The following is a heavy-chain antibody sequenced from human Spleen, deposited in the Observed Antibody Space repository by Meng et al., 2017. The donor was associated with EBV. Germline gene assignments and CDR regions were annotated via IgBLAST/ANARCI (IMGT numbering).Heavy chain of an antibody. J-gene: IGHJ4*02. Sequence: QVQLVGSRGRLVKPGGSLRLSCAASGFIFSDSYMSWIRQTPGKGLEWISYISNSGTTIKYADSVKGRFTISRDNAKNSLYLQMNSLRADDTAVYYCARGSGRWTFDYWGQGTLVTVSS. CDR3: ARGSGRWTFDY. V-gene: IGHV3-11*01. CDR1: GFIFSDSY. D-gene: IGHD1-26*01. CDR2: ISNSGTTI.